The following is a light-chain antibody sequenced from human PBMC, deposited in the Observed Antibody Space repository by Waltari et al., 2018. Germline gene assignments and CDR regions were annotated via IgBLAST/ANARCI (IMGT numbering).Light chain of an antibody. CDR2: DAS. J-gene: IGKJ1*01. CDR1: QSIRSY. Sequence: DIQMTQSPSSLSASVGDRVTITCRASQSIRSYLNWYQQKPGKAPKLLIYDASNLQSGVPSRFSGSGSGTDFTLTISRLEPEDFAVYYCQQYGSSPWTFGQGTKVEIK. CDR3: QQYGSSPWT. V-gene: IGKV1-39*01.